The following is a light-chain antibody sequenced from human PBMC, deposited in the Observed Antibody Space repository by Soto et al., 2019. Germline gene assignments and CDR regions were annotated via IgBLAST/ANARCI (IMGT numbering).Light chain of an antibody. J-gene: IGKJ4*01. V-gene: IGKV3-20*01. CDR1: QCVSTN. CDR3: QQYGSSPA. CDR2: GAS. Sequence: EVVMTQSPATLSVSPRASATLSCRASQCVSTNLAWYQQKPGQAPRLLIYGASSRATGIPDRFSGSGSGTDFTLTISRLEPEDFAVYYCQQYGSSPAFGGGTKVDIK.